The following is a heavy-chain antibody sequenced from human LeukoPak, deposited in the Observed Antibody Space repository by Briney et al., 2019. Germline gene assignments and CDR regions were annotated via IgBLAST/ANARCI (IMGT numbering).Heavy chain of an antibody. Sequence: PGGSLRLSCAASGCTFSSYWMSWVRQAPGKGLEWVANIKQDGSEKYYVDSVKGRFTISRDNAKNSLYLQMNSLRAEDTAVYYCARDSSGYYVYFDYWGQGTLVTVSS. CDR2: IKQDGSEK. CDR1: GCTFSSYW. D-gene: IGHD3-22*01. V-gene: IGHV3-7*01. CDR3: ARDSSGYYVYFDY. J-gene: IGHJ4*02.